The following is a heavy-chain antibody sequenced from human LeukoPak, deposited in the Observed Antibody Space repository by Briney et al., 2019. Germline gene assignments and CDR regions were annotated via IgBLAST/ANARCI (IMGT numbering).Heavy chain of an antibody. J-gene: IGHJ3*02. CDR2: INPNSGGT. Sequence: ASVKVSCKASGYTFTGYYMHWVRQAPGQGLEWMGWINPNSGGTNYAQKFQGRVTMTRDTSISTAYMELSRLRSDDTAVYYCAREITTIFGVVEAFDIWGQGTMVTVSS. D-gene: IGHD3-3*01. V-gene: IGHV1-2*02. CDR3: AREITTIFGVVEAFDI. CDR1: GYTFTGYY.